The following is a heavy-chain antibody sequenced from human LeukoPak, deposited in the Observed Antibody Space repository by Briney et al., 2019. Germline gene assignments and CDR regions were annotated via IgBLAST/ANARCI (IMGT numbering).Heavy chain of an antibody. Sequence: GGSLRLSCAASGHTFRTYWMHWVRQAPGKGLVWVSRIDTNGSSTIYADSVKGRFTISRDNAKNTLYLHMNSLSAEDTAVYYCASGIPYSYVYWGRGTLVTVSS. D-gene: IGHD5-18*01. J-gene: IGHJ4*02. V-gene: IGHV3-74*01. CDR3: ASGIPYSYVY. CDR2: IDTNGSST. CDR1: GHTFRTYW.